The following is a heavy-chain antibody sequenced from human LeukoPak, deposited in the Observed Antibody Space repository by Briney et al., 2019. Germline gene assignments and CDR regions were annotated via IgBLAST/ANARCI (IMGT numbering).Heavy chain of an antibody. CDR1: GFTFSDYY. V-gene: IGHV4-59*12. CDR3: ARDHMVRQPL. CDR2: IYYSGST. D-gene: IGHD3-10*01. J-gene: IGHJ4*02. Sequence: GSLRLSCAASGFTFSDYYMSWIRQAPGKGLEWIGYIYYSGSTYYNPSLKSRVTISVDTSKNQFSLKLSSVTAADTAVYYCARDHMVRQPLWGQGTLVTVSS.